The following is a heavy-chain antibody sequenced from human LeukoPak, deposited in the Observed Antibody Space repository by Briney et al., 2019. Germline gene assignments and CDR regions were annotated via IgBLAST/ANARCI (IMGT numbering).Heavy chain of an antibody. CDR1: GGTFSSYA. Sequence: SVKVSCKASGGTFSSYAISWVRQAPGQGLEWMGRIIPIFGTANYAQKFQGRVTITTDESTSTAYMKLSSLRSEDTAVYYCARDPIEGPPGTRDYWGQGTLVTVSS. CDR2: IIPIFGTA. D-gene: IGHD1-1*01. J-gene: IGHJ4*02. V-gene: IGHV1-69*05. CDR3: ARDPIEGPPGTRDY.